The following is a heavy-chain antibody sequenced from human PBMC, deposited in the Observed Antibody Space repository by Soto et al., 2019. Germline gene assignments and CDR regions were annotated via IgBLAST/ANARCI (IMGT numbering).Heavy chain of an antibody. CDR1: GFTFSDYY. CDR3: ARGTRDYIVATISYYYYGMDV. Sequence: GGSLRLSCAASGFTFSDYYMSWIRQAPGKGLEWVSYISSSGSTIYYADSVKGRFTISRDNAKNSLYLQMNSLRAEDTAVYYCARGTRDYIVATISYYYYGMDVWGQGTTVTVSS. CDR2: ISSSGSTI. D-gene: IGHD5-12*01. J-gene: IGHJ6*02. V-gene: IGHV3-11*01.